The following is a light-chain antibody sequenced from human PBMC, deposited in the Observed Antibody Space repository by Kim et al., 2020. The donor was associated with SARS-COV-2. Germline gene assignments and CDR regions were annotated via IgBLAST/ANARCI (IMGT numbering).Light chain of an antibody. CDR1: QDIGND. V-gene: IGKV1-17*01. Sequence: DIQMTQSPSSLSASVGDRVTITCRASQDIGNDLSWYQQKPGKALKRLICAASSLESGVPSRFSGSGSGTEFTLTVSSLQPEDFATYYCLQVKTYPYTFGQGTKLEI. CDR3: LQVKTYPYT. J-gene: IGKJ2*01. CDR2: AAS.